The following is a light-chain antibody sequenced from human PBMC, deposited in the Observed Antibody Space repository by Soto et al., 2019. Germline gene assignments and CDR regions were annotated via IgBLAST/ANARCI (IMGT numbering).Light chain of an antibody. J-gene: IGLJ2*01. CDR3: QTWGTGIHV. CDR1: SGHSSYA. CDR2: LDSDGSH. Sequence: QPVLTQSPSASASLGASVKLTCTLSSGHSSYAIAWHQQQPEKGPRYLIKLDSDGSHTKGDGIPDRFSGSSSGAERYLTISRLQFEDEADYYCQTWGTGIHVFGGGTKLTVL. V-gene: IGLV4-69*01.